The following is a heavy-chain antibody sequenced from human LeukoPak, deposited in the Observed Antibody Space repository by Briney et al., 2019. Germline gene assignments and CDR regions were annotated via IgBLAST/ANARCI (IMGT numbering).Heavy chain of an antibody. D-gene: IGHD3-22*01. CDR3: ARDSTVVVITKSRTVCNWFDP. CDR1: GYTFTGYY. J-gene: IGHJ5*02. CDR2: INPNSGGT. V-gene: IGHV1-2*02. Sequence: ASVKVSCKASGYTFTGYYMHWVRQAPGQGLEWMGWINPNSGGTNYAQKFQGRVTMTRDTSISTAYMELSRLRSDDTAVYYCARDSTVVVITKSRTVCNWFDPWGQGTLVTVSS.